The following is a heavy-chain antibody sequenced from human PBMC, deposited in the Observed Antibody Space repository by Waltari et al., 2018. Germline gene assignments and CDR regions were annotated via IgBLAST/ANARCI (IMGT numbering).Heavy chain of an antibody. CDR3: ARVSSGSCSSTSCYWGYWYFDL. D-gene: IGHD2-2*01. J-gene: IGHJ2*01. CDR1: GYTFTSYG. V-gene: IGHV1-18*01. CDR2: ISAYNGNT. Sequence: QVQLVQSGAEVKKPGASVKVSCKASGYTFTSYGISWVRQAPGQGLEWMGWISAYNGNTNYAQKLQGRVTMTTDTSTSTAYMELRSLRSDDTAVYYCARVSSGSCSSTSCYWGYWYFDLWGRGTLVTVSS.